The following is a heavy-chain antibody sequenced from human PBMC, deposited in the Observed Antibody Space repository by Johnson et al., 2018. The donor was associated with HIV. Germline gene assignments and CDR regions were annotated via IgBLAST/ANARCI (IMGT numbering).Heavy chain of an antibody. V-gene: IGHV3-9*01. D-gene: IGHD6-6*01. CDR2: ISWNSGSI. CDR1: GFTFDDYA. Sequence: QLVESGGGLVQPGRSLRLSCAASGFTFDDYAMHWVRQAPGKGLEWVSGISWNSGSIGYADSVKGRFTISRDNAKNSLYLQMNRLRAEDTALYYCAKAIAARPSGAFDIWGQGTMVTVSS. CDR3: AKAIAARPSGAFDI. J-gene: IGHJ3*02.